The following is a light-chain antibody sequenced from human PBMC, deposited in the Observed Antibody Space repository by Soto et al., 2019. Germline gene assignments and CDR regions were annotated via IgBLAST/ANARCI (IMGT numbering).Light chain of an antibody. J-gene: IGLJ2*01. CDR3: CSYAGSYWV. Sequence: QSALTQPASVSGSPGQSITISCTGNSSDVGSYNLVSWYQQHPGKAPKLMIYEVSKRPSGVSNRFSGSKSGNTASLTISGLQAEDEADYYCCSYAGSYWVFGGGTKVTVL. CDR1: SSDVGSYNL. V-gene: IGLV2-23*02. CDR2: EVS.